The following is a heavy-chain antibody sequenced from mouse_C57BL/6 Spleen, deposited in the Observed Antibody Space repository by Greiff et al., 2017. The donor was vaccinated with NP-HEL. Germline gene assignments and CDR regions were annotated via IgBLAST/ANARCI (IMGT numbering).Heavy chain of an antibody. CDR2: INPNNGGT. Sequence: EVQLQQSGPELVKPGASVKMPCKASGYTFTDYNMDWVKQSHGKSLEWIGDINPNNGGTIYNQKFKGKATLTVDKSSSTAYMELRSLTSEDTAVYYCAKLGRRRYFDVWGTGTTVTVSS. CDR3: AKLGRRRYFDV. D-gene: IGHD4-1*01. CDR1: GYTFTDYN. J-gene: IGHJ1*03. V-gene: IGHV1-18*01.